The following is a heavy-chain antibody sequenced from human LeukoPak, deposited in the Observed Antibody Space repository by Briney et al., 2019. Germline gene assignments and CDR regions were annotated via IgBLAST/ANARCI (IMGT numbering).Heavy chain of an antibody. CDR3: AKEMGALGTPIFDY. CDR1: GFSFSDYA. CDR2: ISSSGGT. Sequence: PGGSLRLSCVASGFSFSDYAMSWVRQAPGEGPEWVSGISSSGGTFYADSVKGRFTISRDNSRDTVYVQMNSLRADDTAVYFCAKEMGALGTPIFDYWGQGTLVSVSS. J-gene: IGHJ4*02. V-gene: IGHV3-23*01. D-gene: IGHD1-26*01.